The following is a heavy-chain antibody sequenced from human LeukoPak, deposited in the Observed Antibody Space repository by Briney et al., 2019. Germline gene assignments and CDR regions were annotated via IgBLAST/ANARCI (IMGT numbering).Heavy chain of an antibody. CDR2: INPSGGST. J-gene: IGHJ3*02. CDR1: GYTFTSYY. Sequence: ASVKVSCKASGYTFTSYYMHWARQAPRQGLEWMGIINPSGGSTSYAQKFQGRVTMTRDTSTSTVYMDLSSLRSEDTAVYYCARYNVGANGLDIWGQGTMVTVSS. CDR3: ARYNVGANGLDI. V-gene: IGHV1-46*01. D-gene: IGHD1-26*01.